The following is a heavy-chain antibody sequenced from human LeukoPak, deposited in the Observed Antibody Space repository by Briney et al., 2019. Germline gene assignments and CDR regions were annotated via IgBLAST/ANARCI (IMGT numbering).Heavy chain of an antibody. V-gene: IGHV4-28*03. J-gene: IGHJ1*01. D-gene: IGHD2-15*01. CDR3: ARGGSSQTQYFQH. CDR1: GYSISSTNW. CDR2: IYYSGNS. Sequence: PSDTLSLTCAVSGYSISSTNWWGWIRQPPGKGLEWIGYIYYSGNSNYNPSLKSRVTISVDTSKNQFSLKLSSVTAADTAAYYCARGGSSQTQYFQHWGQGTLVTVSS.